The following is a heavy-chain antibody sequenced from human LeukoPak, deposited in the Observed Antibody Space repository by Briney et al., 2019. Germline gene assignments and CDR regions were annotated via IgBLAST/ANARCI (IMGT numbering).Heavy chain of an antibody. Sequence: GGSLRLSCGASGFKFSVYSLNWVRQAPGKGLEWVSSISSSSSDIYCADSVKGRFTISRDNAKNSLYLQMNSLRAEDTAVYYCALGVAVAASYDYWGQGTLVTVSS. CDR1: GFKFSVYS. CDR2: ISSSSSDI. J-gene: IGHJ4*02. CDR3: ALGVAVAASYDY. D-gene: IGHD6-19*01. V-gene: IGHV3-21*01.